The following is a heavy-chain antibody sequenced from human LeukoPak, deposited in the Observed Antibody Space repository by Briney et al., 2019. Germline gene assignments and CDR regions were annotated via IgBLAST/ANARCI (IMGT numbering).Heavy chain of an antibody. J-gene: IGHJ4*02. CDR3: ARGPGIAVAPTDY. D-gene: IGHD6-19*01. CDR2: IYYSGST. V-gene: IGHV4-31*03. CDR1: GGSISSGGYY. Sequence: PSETLSLTCTVSGGSISSGGYYWSWIRQHPGKGLEWIGYIYYSGSTYYNPSLKSRVTISVDTSKNQFSLKLSSVTAADTAVYYCARGPGIAVAPTDYWGQGTLVTVSS.